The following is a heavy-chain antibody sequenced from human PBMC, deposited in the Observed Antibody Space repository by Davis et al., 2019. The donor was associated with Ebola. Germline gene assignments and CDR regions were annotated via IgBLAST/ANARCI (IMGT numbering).Heavy chain of an antibody. CDR2: INPKSGGT. Sequence: ASVTVSCKASGYTFTGYYLHWVRQAPGQGLEWMGWINPKSGGTNYAQKFQGRVTMTRDTSISSAYMDLSGLNSDDTAVYYCARGPLSRIDCWGQGTLVTVSS. V-gene: IGHV1-2*02. CDR1: GYTFTGYY. CDR3: ARGPLSRIDC. J-gene: IGHJ4*02.